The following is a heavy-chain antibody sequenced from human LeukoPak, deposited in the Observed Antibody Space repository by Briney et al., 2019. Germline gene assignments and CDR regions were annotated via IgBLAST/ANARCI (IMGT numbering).Heavy chain of an antibody. CDR3: ARENYWGTFDY. CDR2: IYYSGST. Sequence: SETLSLTCTVSGGSISSYYWSWIRQPPGKGLEWIGYIYYSGSTNYNPSLKSRVTISVDTSKNQFSLKLSSVTAADTAVYYCARENYWGTFDYWGQGTLATVSS. V-gene: IGHV4-59*01. CDR1: GGSISSYY. D-gene: IGHD1-1*01. J-gene: IGHJ4*02.